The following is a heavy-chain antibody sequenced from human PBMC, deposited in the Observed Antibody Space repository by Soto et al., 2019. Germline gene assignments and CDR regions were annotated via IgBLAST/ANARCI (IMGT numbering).Heavy chain of an antibody. Sequence: SVKVSCKASGGTFSSYAISWVRQAPGQGLEWMGGIIPIFGTANYAQKFQGRVTITADESTSTAYMELSSLRSEDAAVYYCARRYCSSGCYYYYYGMDVWGQGTTVTVSS. CDR1: GGTFSSYA. V-gene: IGHV1-69*13. J-gene: IGHJ6*02. D-gene: IGHD2-15*01. CDR2: IIPIFGTA. CDR3: ARRYCSSGCYYYYYGMDV.